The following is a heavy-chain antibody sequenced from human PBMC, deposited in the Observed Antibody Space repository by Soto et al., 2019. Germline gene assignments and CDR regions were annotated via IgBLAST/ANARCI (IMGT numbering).Heavy chain of an antibody. D-gene: IGHD2-21*02. V-gene: IGHV1-46*03. CDR1: GYTFTSYY. J-gene: IGHJ4*02. Sequence: GASVKVSCKASGYTFTSYYMHWVRQAPGQGLEWMGIINPSGGSTSYAQKFQGRVTMTRDTSTSTVYMELSSLRSEDTAVYYFARGGHIAVVTDSFDSWGQGTLVTVS. CDR3: ARGGHIAVVTDSFDS. CDR2: INPSGGST.